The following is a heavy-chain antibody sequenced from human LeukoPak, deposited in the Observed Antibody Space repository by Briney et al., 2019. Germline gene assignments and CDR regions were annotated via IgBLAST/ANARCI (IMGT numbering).Heavy chain of an antibody. CDR1: GYSISSGYY. Sequence: SETLSLTCTVSGYSISSGYYWSWIRQPPGKGLEWIGEINHSGSTNYNPSLKSRVTISVDTSKNQFSLKLSSVTAADTAVYYCARQHLGYSSSWYGDAFDIWGQGTMVTVSS. D-gene: IGHD6-13*01. CDR3: ARQHLGYSSSWYGDAFDI. J-gene: IGHJ3*02. V-gene: IGHV4-38-2*02. CDR2: INHSGST.